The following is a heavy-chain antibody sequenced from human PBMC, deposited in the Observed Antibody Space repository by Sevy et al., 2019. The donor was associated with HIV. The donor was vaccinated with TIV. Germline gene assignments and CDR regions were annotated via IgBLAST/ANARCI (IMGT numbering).Heavy chain of an antibody. CDR3: ARVQYQLLRSLTSDAFDI. V-gene: IGHV3-11*01. CDR2: ISSSGSTI. CDR1: GFTFSDYY. D-gene: IGHD2-2*01. J-gene: IGHJ3*02. Sequence: GESLKISCAASGFTFSDYYMSWIRQAPGKGLEWVSYISSSGSTIYYADSVKGRFTISRDNAKNSLYLQMNSLRAEDTAVYYCARVQYQLLRSLTSDAFDIWGQGTMVTVSS.